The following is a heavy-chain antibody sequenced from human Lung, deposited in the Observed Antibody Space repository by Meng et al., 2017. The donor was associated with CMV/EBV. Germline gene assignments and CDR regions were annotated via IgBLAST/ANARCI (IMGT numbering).Heavy chain of an antibody. D-gene: IGHD2-8*01. CDR2: IYRSGST. CDR3: AKEWLYATTGQFDY. J-gene: IGHJ4*02. V-gene: IGHV4-4*02. Sequence: SETLSLTCAVSGVSISTDNWWSWVRQPPGKGLEWIGEIYRSGSTNYSTSLKSRVTISIDRSKNQFSLRLTSVTAADTAVYYCAKEWLYATTGQFDYWGQGTXVTVSS. CDR1: GVSISTDNW.